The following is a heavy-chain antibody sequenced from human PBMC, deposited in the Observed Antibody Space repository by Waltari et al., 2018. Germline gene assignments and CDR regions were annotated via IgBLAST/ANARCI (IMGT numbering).Heavy chain of an antibody. V-gene: IGHV1-3*01. CDR2: INAGNGNT. J-gene: IGHJ4*02. Sequence: QVQLVQSGAEVKKPGASVKVSCKASGYTFNSYAMHWVRQATGQSLEWMGWINAGNGNTKYSQKFQGRVTITRDTSASTAYMELSSLRSEDTAVYYCARGSGSYPDYWGQGTLVTVSS. D-gene: IGHD1-26*01. CDR1: GYTFNSYA. CDR3: ARGSGSYPDY.